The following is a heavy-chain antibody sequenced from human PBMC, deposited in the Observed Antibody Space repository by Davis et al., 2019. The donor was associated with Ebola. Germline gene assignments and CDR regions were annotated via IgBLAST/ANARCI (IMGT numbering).Heavy chain of an antibody. J-gene: IGHJ4*02. CDR1: GFTMSSYW. D-gene: IGHD6-19*01. Sequence: PGGSLRLSCAASGFTMSSYWMSWVRQAPGKGLEWVANIKQDGSEKYYVDSVKGRFTISRDNAKNSLYLQMNSLRAEDTAVYYCAREEQAVAGIYFDYWGQGTLVTVSS. CDR3: AREEQAVAGIYFDY. CDR2: IKQDGSEK. V-gene: IGHV3-7*01.